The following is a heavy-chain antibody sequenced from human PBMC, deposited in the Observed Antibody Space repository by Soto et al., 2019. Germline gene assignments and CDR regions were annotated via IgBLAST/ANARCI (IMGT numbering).Heavy chain of an antibody. CDR1: GGSFSGYY. D-gene: IGHD3-22*01. J-gene: IGHJ4*02. Sequence: SETLSLTCAVSGGSFSGYYWSWIRQPQDQGMEWIGEINHSGSTNNNPSLKSRVTISVETSKNQFSLKLSSVTAAATAASYCGRVRYYLTMTIYYWGQGTLGTVSS. V-gene: IGHV4-34*01. CDR2: INHSGST. CDR3: GRVRYYLTMTIYY.